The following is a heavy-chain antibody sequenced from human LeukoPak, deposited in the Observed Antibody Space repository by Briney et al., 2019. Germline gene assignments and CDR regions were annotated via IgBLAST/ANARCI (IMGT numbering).Heavy chain of an antibody. J-gene: IGHJ4*02. V-gene: IGHV5-51*01. Sequence: GESLKISCKGSGYSFTSYWIGWVRQMPGKGLEWMGIIYPGDPDTRYSPSFQGQVTISADKSISTAYLQWSSLKASDTAMYYCVRHVEYGRGHSGDSYYFDYWGQGTLVTVSS. D-gene: IGHD6-13*01. CDR2: IYPGDPDT. CDR3: VRHVEYGRGHSGDSYYFDY. CDR1: GYSFTSYW.